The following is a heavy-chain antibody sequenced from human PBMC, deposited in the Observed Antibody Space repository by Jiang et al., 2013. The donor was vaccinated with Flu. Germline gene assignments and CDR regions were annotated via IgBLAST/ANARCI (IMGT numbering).Heavy chain of an antibody. D-gene: IGHD6-13*01. J-gene: IGHJ3*02. CDR3: ARDRDGEYRSIWYFNAFDI. CDR1: GDSIVNYY. CDR2: IYHSGST. Sequence: GPGLVKSSETLSLTCTVSGDSIVNYYRSWIRQSPGKGLEWIGEIYHSGSTNYNPSLKSRVTVSVDKSKNQFSLKLTSVTAADTAMYYCARDRDGEYRSIWYFNAFDIWGQGQVVTVSS. V-gene: IGHV4-59*12.